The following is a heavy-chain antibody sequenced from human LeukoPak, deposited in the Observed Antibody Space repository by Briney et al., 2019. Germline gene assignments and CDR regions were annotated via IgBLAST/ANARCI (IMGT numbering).Heavy chain of an antibody. Sequence: GGSLRLSCEASGFSLSGSWMHWVRQAPGKGLMWVSQSKYDGSTKSYAASVRGRFTISRDNAKNTLYLHMDSLRTEDTAVYYCARSDYFHNWGQGTMVVVSA. V-gene: IGHV3-74*01. D-gene: IGHD2/OR15-2a*01. CDR3: ARSDYFHN. J-gene: IGHJ3*01. CDR1: GFSLSGSW. CDR2: SKYDGSTK.